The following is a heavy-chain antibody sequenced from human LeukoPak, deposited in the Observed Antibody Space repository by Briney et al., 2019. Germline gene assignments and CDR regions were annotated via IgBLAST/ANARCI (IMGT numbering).Heavy chain of an antibody. Sequence: PSETLSLTCTVSGGSISSGGYYWSWIRQHPGKGLEWIGYIYYSGSTYYNPSLKSRVTISVDTSKNQFSLKLSSVTAADTAVYYCARAYTCYYDSSGYYYSRGYDYWGQGTLVTVSS. D-gene: IGHD3-22*01. V-gene: IGHV4-31*03. CDR3: ARAYTCYYDSSGYYYSRGYDY. CDR1: GGSISSGGYY. CDR2: IYYSGST. J-gene: IGHJ4*02.